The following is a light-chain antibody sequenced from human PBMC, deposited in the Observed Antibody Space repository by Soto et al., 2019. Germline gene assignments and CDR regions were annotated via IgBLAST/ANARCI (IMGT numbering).Light chain of an antibody. CDR2: AVY. Sequence: EIQMTQSPSSVSASVGDRVSIIFRASQSINNWLAWYQQKPEKAPELLIYAVYYLPSGVPSRFSGSGSRTDFTLTIRSLQPEDFATYFCKQSSAFPLTFGGGTKVDIK. CDR1: QSINNW. V-gene: IGKV1-12*01. J-gene: IGKJ4*01. CDR3: KQSSAFPLT.